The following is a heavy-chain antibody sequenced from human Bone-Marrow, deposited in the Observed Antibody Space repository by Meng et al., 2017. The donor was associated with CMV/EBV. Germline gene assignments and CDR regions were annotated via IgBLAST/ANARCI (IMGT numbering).Heavy chain of an antibody. CDR3: AKDWGSGSYYNGYWFDP. Sequence: GESLKISCAASKFSFTTYEMNWVRQAPGKGLEWVSYISSGGGTIYYADSVKGRFTISRENSRNTLYLQMNSLRAEDTAVYYCAKDWGSGSYYNGYWFDPWGQGTLVTVSS. CDR1: KFSFTTYE. D-gene: IGHD3-10*01. V-gene: IGHV3-48*03. J-gene: IGHJ5*02. CDR2: ISSGGGTI.